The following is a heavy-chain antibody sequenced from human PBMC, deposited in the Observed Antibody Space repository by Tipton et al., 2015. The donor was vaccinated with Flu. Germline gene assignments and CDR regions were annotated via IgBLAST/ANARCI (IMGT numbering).Heavy chain of an antibody. CDR2: IYPGDSDT. D-gene: IGHD3-22*01. CDR1: SSSSYY. CDR3: ARQGYDYYDSSGSLGVFDY. J-gene: IGHJ4*02. Sequence: SSSSYYWGWIRQPPGKALEWMGIIYPGDSDTRYSPSFQGQVTISADKSISTAYLQWSSLKASDTAMYYCARQGYDYYDSSGSLGVFDYSGQGSVVTVSS. V-gene: IGHV5-51*01.